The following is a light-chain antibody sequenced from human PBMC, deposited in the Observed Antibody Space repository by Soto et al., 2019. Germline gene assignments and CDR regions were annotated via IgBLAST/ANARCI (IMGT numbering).Light chain of an antibody. CDR3: QHYDGSPRT. J-gene: IGKJ2*01. CDR1: QSVKNNY. V-gene: IGKV3-20*01. Sequence: ETVLTQSPGTVSLSPGERATLSCKTSQSVKNNYLAWYQQRPGQAPRLLIYGVFNRAAGVPDRFSGSGSGTDFTLTISGLEPEDSAVYYCQHYDGSPRTFGQGTKLEIK. CDR2: GVF.